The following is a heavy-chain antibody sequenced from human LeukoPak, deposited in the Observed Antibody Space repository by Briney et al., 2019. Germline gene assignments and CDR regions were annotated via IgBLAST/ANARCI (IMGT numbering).Heavy chain of an antibody. Sequence: GRSLRLSCAASEFTFRSHGMHWVRQAPGKGLEWAAVIWYGGSNEYYADSVKGRFTISRDNSKNMLYLQMNSLRGEDTAVYYCVRDIKSRYLDHWGQGTLVTVSS. CDR3: VRDIKSRYLDH. CDR2: IWYGGSNE. CDR1: EFTFRSHG. D-gene: IGHD1-14*01. V-gene: IGHV3-33*01. J-gene: IGHJ4*01.